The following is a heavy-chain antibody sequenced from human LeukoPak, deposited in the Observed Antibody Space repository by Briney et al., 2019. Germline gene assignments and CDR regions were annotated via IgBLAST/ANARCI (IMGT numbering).Heavy chain of an antibody. J-gene: IGHJ4*02. CDR3: ARGVGATPDFDY. V-gene: IGHV1-69*13. CDR1: GGAFSSYA. D-gene: IGHD1-26*01. CDR2: ITPIFGTA. Sequence: GASVKVSCKASGGAFSSYAISWVRQAPGQGLEWMGGITPIFGTANYAQKFQGRVTITADESTSTAYMELSSLRSEDTAVYYCARGVGATPDFDYWGQGTLVTVSS.